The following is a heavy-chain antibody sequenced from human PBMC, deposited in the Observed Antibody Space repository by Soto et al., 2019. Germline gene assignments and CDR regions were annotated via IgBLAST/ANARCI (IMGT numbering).Heavy chain of an antibody. D-gene: IGHD3-10*01. V-gene: IGHV3-21*01. Sequence: GGSLRLSCVVSGFTFSKYSMNWVRQGPGKGLEWVSSISSSSEYTFYADSVKGRFIISRDNAKDSLYLQMNSLRVEDTAVYYCAGGGQLDPWGQGTLVTVSS. CDR3: AGGGQLDP. CDR2: ISSSSEYT. CDR1: GFTFSKYS. J-gene: IGHJ5*02.